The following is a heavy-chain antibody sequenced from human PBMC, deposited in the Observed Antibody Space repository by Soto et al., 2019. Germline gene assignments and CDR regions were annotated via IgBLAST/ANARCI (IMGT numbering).Heavy chain of an antibody. D-gene: IGHD3-9*01. V-gene: IGHV1-69*06. J-gene: IGHJ5*02. CDR2: IIPIFGTA. CDR3: ATGYYEGWFDP. CDR1: GGTFSSYA. Sequence: GASVKVSCKASGGTFSSYAISWVRQAPGQGLEWMGGIIPIFGTANYAQKFQGRVTITADKSTSTAYMELSSLRSEDTAVYYCATGYYEGWFDPWGQGTLVTVSS.